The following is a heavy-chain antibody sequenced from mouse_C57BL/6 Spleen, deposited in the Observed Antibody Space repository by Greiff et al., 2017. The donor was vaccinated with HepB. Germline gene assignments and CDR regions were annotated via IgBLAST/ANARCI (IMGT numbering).Heavy chain of an antibody. D-gene: IGHD1-1*01. Sequence: VQGVESGAELARPGASVKLSCKASGYTFTSYGISWVKQRTGQGLEWIGEIYPRSGNTYYNEKFKGKATLTADKSSSTAYMELRSLTSEDSAVYFCARYPITTVVARAMDYWGQGTSVTVSS. CDR2: IYPRSGNT. V-gene: IGHV1-81*01. J-gene: IGHJ4*01. CDR3: ARYPITTVVARAMDY. CDR1: GYTFTSYG.